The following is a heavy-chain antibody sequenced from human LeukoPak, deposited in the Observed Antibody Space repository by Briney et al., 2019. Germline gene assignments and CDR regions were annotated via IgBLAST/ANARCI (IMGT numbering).Heavy chain of an antibody. J-gene: IGHJ4*02. CDR3: AGDRGRVVPAAMDFDY. V-gene: IGHV1-2*02. D-gene: IGHD2-2*01. CDR1: GYTFTGYY. Sequence: ASVKVSCKASGYTFTGYYMHWVRQAPGQGLEWMGWINPNSGGTNYAQKFQGRVTMTRDTSISTAYMELSRLRSDDTAVYYCAGDRGRVVPAAMDFDYWGQGTLVTVSS. CDR2: INPNSGGT.